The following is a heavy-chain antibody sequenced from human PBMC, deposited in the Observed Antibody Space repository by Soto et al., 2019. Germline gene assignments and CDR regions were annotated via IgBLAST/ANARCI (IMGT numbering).Heavy chain of an antibody. V-gene: IGHV1-18*01. J-gene: IGHJ4*02. CDR3: ARDAPPEDY. CDR2: ISAYNGNT. CDR1: GYTFTSYG. Sequence: XXVKGSCKASGYTFTSYGISWVRQAPGQGLEWMGWISAYNGNTNYAQKLQGRVTMTTDTSTSTAYMEMRSLRSDDTAVYYCARDAPPEDYWGQGTLVTVSS.